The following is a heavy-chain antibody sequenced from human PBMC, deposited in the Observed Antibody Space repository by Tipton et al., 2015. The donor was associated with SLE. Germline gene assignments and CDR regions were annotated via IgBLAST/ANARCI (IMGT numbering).Heavy chain of an antibody. J-gene: IGHJ4*02. CDR1: GVTFSIYT. V-gene: IGHV1-69*01. D-gene: IGHD2-15*01. CDR3: GLLRGSYDY. Sequence: QLVQSGAEVKQPGSSVKVSCKASGVTFSIYTMNWVRQAPGQGLEWMGGIIPIFGTPKYAQKFQGRITFTTDETTRTAYMSLNNLRSEDTAIYFCGLLRGSYDYWGQGTQVTVSS. CDR2: IIPIFGTP.